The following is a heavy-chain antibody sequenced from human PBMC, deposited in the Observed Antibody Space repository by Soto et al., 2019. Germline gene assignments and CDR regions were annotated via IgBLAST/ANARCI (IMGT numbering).Heavy chain of an antibody. D-gene: IGHD3-10*01. V-gene: IGHV1-2*04. CDR2: INPNSGGT. CDR3: ARSSYYYGFYGMDV. CDR1: GYTFTIYA. J-gene: IGHJ6*02. Sequence: ASVKVSCKASGYTFTIYAMHWVRQAPGQGLEWMGWINPNSGGTNYAQKFQGWVTMTRDTSISTAYMELSRLRSDDTAVYYCARSSYYYGFYGMDVWGQGTTVTVSS.